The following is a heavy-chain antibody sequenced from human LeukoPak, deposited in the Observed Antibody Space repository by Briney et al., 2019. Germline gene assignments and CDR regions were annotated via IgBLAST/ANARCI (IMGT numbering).Heavy chain of an antibody. V-gene: IGHV3-48*03. CDR1: GFTFSSYE. J-gene: IGHJ4*02. Sequence: PGGSLRLSCAASGFTFSSYEMNWVRQAPGTGLEWVSYIRSSGSTIYYADSVKGRFTISRDNAKNSLYLQMNSLRAEEPAVYYCARDRVAAAGTFRVLFDYWGQGTLVTVSS. CDR2: IRSSGSTI. D-gene: IGHD6-13*01. CDR3: ARDRVAAAGTFRVLFDY.